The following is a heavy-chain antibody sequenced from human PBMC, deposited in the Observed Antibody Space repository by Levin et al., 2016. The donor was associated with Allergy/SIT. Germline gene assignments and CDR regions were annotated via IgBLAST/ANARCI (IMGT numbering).Heavy chain of an antibody. CDR1: GGSISSYY. J-gene: IGHJ6*02. CDR2: IYTSGST. D-gene: IGHD4-17*01. Sequence: SETLSLTCTVSGGSISSYYWSWIRQPAGKGLEWIGRIYTSGSTNYNPSLKSRVTMSVDTSKNQFSLKLSSVTAADTAVYYCARGTTVTTFYYYYGMDVWGQGTTVTVSS. V-gene: IGHV4-4*07. CDR3: ARGTTVTTFYYYYGMDV.